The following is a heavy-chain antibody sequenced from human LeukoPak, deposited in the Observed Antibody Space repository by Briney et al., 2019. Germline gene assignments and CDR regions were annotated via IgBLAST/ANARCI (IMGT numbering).Heavy chain of an antibody. CDR1: GGSFSGYY. CDR2: INHIGST. CDR3: ARGALVSSVVVINCWRAFYI. Sequence: IPSETLSLTCAVYGGSFSGYYWSWIRQPPGKGLEWIGEINHIGSTNYNPSLKSRVTISVDTSKNQFSLKLSSVTAADTSVYDCARGALVSSVVVINCWRAFYIWGQGTMVTVSS. J-gene: IGHJ3*02. V-gene: IGHV4-34*01. D-gene: IGHD3-22*01.